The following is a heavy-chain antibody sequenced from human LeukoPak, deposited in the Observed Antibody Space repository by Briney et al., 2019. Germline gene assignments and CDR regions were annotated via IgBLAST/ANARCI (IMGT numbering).Heavy chain of an antibody. Sequence: SETLSLTCTVSGGSISSSSYYWGWIRQPPGKGLEWIGSIYYSGIIYYNPSLKSRVTISVDTSKNQFSLKVSSVTAADTAVYYCARQDILTGYAFDIWGQGTMVTVSS. CDR2: IYYSGII. J-gene: IGHJ3*02. D-gene: IGHD3-9*01. CDR3: ARQDILTGYAFDI. CDR1: GGSISSSSYY. V-gene: IGHV4-39*01.